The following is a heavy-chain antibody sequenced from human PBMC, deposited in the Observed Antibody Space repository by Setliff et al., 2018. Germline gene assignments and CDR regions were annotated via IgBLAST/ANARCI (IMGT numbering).Heavy chain of an antibody. CDR3: ARAQRGYSGYASGDAFDI. J-gene: IGHJ3*02. D-gene: IGHD5-12*01. V-gene: IGHV3-7*01. Sequence: GGSLRLSCAASGFTFSTYWMSWVRQAPGKGLEWVANIKQDGSEKYYVDSVKGRFSISRDNAKNSLYLQMNSLRAEDTAVYYCARAQRGYSGYASGDAFDIWGQGTMVTVSS. CDR2: IKQDGSEK. CDR1: GFTFSTYW.